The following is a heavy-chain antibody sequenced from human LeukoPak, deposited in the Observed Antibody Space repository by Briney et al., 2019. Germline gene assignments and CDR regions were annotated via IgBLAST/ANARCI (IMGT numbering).Heavy chain of an antibody. J-gene: IGHJ4*02. D-gene: IGHD3-10*01. CDR3: ARDLVNWWFGELLTHNYFDY. CDR2: ISSSSSYI. CDR1: GFTVSSYS. V-gene: IGHV3-21*01. Sequence: GGSLRLSCAASGFTVSSYSMNWVRQAPGKGLEWVSSISSSSSYIYYADSVKGRFTISRDNAKNSLYLQMNSLRAEDTAVYYCARDLVNWWFGELLTHNYFDYWGQGTLVTVSS.